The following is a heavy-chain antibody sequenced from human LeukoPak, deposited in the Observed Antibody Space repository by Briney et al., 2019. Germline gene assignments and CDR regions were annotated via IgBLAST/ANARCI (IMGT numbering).Heavy chain of an antibody. V-gene: IGHV4-39*01. J-gene: IGHJ5*02. CDR3: ARHDCSGGSCNWFDP. CDR2: IYYSGST. Sequence: SSETLSLTCTVSGGSISSSSYYWGWIRQPPGKGLEWIGSIYYSGSTYYNPSLKGRVTISVDTSKNQFSLKLSSVTAADTAVYYCARHDCSGGSCNWFDPWGQGTLVTVSS. CDR1: GGSISSSSYY. D-gene: IGHD2-15*01.